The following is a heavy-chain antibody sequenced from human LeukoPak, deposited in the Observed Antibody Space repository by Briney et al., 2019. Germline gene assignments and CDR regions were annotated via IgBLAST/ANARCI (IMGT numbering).Heavy chain of an antibody. J-gene: IGHJ6*02. V-gene: IGHV3-23*01. D-gene: IGHD1-26*01. CDR3: AKDKGWGYSTYDFYGMDV. CDR2: ISGSGRTT. CDR1: GFSFSEYA. Sequence: GGSLRLSCAASGFSFSEYAMSWVRQAPGKELEWVSIISGSGRTTDYADSVKGRFTISRDNSKNTLYLQMNSLRAEDTAVYYCAKDKGWGYSTYDFYGMDVWGQGTTVTVSS.